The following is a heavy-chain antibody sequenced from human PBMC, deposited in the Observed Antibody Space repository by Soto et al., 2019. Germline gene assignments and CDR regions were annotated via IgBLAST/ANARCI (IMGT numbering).Heavy chain of an antibody. D-gene: IGHD3-10*01. CDR1: GFTFNNYG. V-gene: IGHV3-30*18. CDR3: AKQSGAGSYYTAGSGGHFAY. Sequence: QVQLVESGGGVVQPGRSLRLSCAASGFTFNNYGMHWVRQAPGKGLEWMVVISFDGRNTYYADSLKGRFTISRDNSKDTLYLPMTSLRAEDTAVNYCAKQSGAGSYYTAGSGGHFAYWGQGTTVTVSS. CDR2: ISFDGRNT. J-gene: IGHJ4*02.